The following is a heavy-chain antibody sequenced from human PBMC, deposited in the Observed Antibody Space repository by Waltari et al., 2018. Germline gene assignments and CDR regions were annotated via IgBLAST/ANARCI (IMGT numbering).Heavy chain of an antibody. CDR3: AKGSGMDV. Sequence: VQVLESGVDLVQPGGSLRLSCVASGFDFATSALSWVRHTPGKGPAWVSTITGTGGGPLYANSPYYADSVKGRFTISRDNSKNTIYLQMSSLSAEDTAVYYCAKGSGMDVWGHGTTVTVSS. CDR1: GFDFATSA. CDR2: ITGTGGGPLYANSP. J-gene: IGHJ6*02. V-gene: IGHV3-23*01.